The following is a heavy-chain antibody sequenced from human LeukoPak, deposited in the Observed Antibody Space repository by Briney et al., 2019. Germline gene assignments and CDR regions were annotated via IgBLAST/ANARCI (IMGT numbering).Heavy chain of an antibody. J-gene: IGHJ2*01. CDR1: GASISDYY. V-gene: IGHV4-4*09. CDR2: LLFRGTA. CDR3: ARTGRRGYFDF. Sequence: SETLSLTCNVSGASISDYYWSWVRQSPEKGLEWIASLLFRGTAHYNPSLRSRVAISEDTSNNQFFLRLNSVTTTDTAVYYCARTGRRGYFDFWGRGTLVTVSS. D-gene: IGHD1-14*01.